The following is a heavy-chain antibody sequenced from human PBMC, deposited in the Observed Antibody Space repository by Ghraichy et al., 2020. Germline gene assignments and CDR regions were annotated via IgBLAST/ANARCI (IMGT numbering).Heavy chain of an antibody. Sequence: GGSLRLSCAASGFTFNTYAMSWVRQAPGKGLEWVSAISASGGTTNYADSMKGRFTISRDNSKNTLYLQLNSLMAEDTAVYYCAKYGGGDGYTSYVVDIDYWGQGTLVTVSS. D-gene: IGHD5-24*01. CDR3: AKYGGGDGYTSYVVDIDY. J-gene: IGHJ4*02. V-gene: IGHV3-23*01. CDR1: GFTFNTYA. CDR2: ISASGGTT.